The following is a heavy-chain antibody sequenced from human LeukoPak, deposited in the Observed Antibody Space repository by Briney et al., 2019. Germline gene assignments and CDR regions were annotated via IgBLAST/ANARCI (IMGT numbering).Heavy chain of an antibody. J-gene: IGHJ6*04. CDR2: MHSDGRN. Sequence: AGSLRFSCAASAFAVSSNYMSWVRQAPGLGLEWVSVMHSDGRNYYAEFVKGGFTTSSDNLKNTLALQMDSVRGEDTGVYYCARDQVLRGSYRTYYYGMDFWGKGTTVTVSS. D-gene: IGHD3-16*01. CDR1: AFAVSSNY. V-gene: IGHV3-53*01. CDR3: ARDQVLRGSYRTYYYGMDF.